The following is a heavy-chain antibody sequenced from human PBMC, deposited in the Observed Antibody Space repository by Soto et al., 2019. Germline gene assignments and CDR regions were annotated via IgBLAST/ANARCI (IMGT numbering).Heavy chain of an antibody. J-gene: IGHJ4*02. CDR3: ARVYGRGDYFDF. V-gene: IGHV4-30-4*01. Sequence: QVQLQESGPGLVKPSQTLSLTCTVSGTTISSGDQYWSWIRQAPGKGLEWIGYMYYTGKTYYNTSLQSRVTLSVDTSKNQFSLKMTSVTAADTAMYFCARVYGRGDYFDFWGRGTLVSVSS. CDR1: GTTISSGDQY. D-gene: IGHD1-26*01. CDR2: MYYTGKT.